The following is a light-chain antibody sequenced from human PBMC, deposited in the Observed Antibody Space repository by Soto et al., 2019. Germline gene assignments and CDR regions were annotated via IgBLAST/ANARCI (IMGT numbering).Light chain of an antibody. V-gene: IGKV1-27*01. CDR2: TAF. CDR1: PDISNY. Sequence: DIQMTQSPSSLSASVGDRVTITCRASPDISNYLAWYQQKPGKVPELLIYTAFTLHTGAPSRVSGSGSGTDLSVTISSLHPEEVATYYCQKYNCPPFTFSPGTKVDIK. J-gene: IGKJ3*01. CDR3: QKYNCPPFT.